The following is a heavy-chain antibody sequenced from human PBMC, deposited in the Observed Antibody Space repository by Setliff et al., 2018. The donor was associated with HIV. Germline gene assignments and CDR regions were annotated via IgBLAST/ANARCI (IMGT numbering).Heavy chain of an antibody. D-gene: IGHD6-19*01. CDR3: AKDFHSSGWPYYFDY. CDR2: TSATGDPT. CDR1: GFTFNNYAFSNYA. Sequence: GGSLRLSCAASGFTFNNYAFSNYAMSWVRQAPGKGLEWVSATSATGDPTYYADSVKGRFTFSRDNSMNTLYLQMNSLRAEDTAVYYCAKDFHSSGWPYYFDYWGQGTLVTVSS. V-gene: IGHV3-23*01. J-gene: IGHJ4*02.